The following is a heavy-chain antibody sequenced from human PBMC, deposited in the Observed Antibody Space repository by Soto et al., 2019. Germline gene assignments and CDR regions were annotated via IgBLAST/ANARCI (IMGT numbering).Heavy chain of an antibody. V-gene: IGHV3-30*18. D-gene: IGHD1-26*01. CDR1: GFTFSSYG. CDR3: AKTQFPGRRGYYFDY. CDR2: ISYDGSNK. J-gene: IGHJ4*02. Sequence: QVQLVESGGGVVQPGRSLRLSCAASGFTFSSYGMHWVRQAPGKGLEWVAVISYDGSNKYYADSVKGLFTISRDNSKNTLYLQMNSLRAEDRAVYYCAKTQFPGRRGYYFDYWGQGTLVTVSS.